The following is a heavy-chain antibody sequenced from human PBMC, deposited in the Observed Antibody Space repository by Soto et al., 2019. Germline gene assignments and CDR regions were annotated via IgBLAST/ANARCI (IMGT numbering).Heavy chain of an antibody. CDR1: GCTFDMYA. V-gene: IGHV3-23*01. CDR2: FSRSDDSR. Sequence: VGSLRLSCAASGCTFDMYAMSWVRHSPGKGLEWVAAFSRSDDSRYYADSVKGRFTVSRDNSKKTLSLQMNSLRAEDTAVYYCAKGARAGYSSSWLFESWGQGTLVTVSS. CDR3: AKGARAGYSSSWLFES. D-gene: IGHD6-13*01. J-gene: IGHJ4*02.